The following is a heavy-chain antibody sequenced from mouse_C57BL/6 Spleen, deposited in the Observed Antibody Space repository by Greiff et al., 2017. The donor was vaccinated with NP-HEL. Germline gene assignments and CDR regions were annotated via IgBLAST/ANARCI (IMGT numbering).Heavy chain of an antibody. CDR2: INPSSGYT. Sequence: QVQLKDSGAELARPGASVKMSCKASGYTFTSYTMHWVKQRPGQGLEWIGYINPSSGYTKYNQKFKDKATLTADKSSSTAYMQLSSLTSEDSAVYYCARCLPYYFDYWGQGTTLTVSS. CDR1: GYTFTSYT. V-gene: IGHV1-4*01. J-gene: IGHJ2*01. D-gene: IGHD6-1*01. CDR3: ARCLPYYFDY.